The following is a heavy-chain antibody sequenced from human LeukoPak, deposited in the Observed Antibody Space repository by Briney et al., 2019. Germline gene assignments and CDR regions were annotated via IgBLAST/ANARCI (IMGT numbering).Heavy chain of an antibody. V-gene: IGHV4-30-2*01. CDR1: GGSISSGGYS. CDR2: IYHSGST. Sequence: SETLSLTCAVSGGSISSGGYSWSWIRQPPGKGLEWIGYIYHSGSTYYNPSLKSRVTISVDRSKNQFSLKLSSVTAADTAVYYCARDSRYSSSWYLYFDLWGRGTLVTVSS. D-gene: IGHD6-13*01. J-gene: IGHJ2*01. CDR3: ARDSRYSSSWYLYFDL.